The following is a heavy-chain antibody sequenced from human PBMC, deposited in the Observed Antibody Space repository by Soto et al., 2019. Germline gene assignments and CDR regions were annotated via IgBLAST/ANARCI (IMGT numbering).Heavy chain of an antibody. V-gene: IGHV4-34*01. CDR3: ARGRDY. CDR2: INHSGST. J-gene: IGHJ4*02. Sequence: QVQLQQWGAGLLKPSETLSLTCAVYGGSFSPFYWSWIRQPPGKGLEWIGEINHSGSTNYNPSLTSRVTISVDTSQNQFSLKLSSVTAADTAMYYCARGRDYWGQGTLVTVSS. CDR1: GGSFSPFY.